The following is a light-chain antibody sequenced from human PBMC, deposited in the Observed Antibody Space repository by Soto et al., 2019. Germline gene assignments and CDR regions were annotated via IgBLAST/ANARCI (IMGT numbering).Light chain of an antibody. V-gene: IGKV3-11*01. J-gene: IGKJ1*01. CDR1: QSVGSS. CDR2: DAS. CDR3: QQRDNWPPTWT. Sequence: EFVLTQSPATLSLSPGERATLSCRASQSVGSSLAWYQQRRGQSPRLLIYDASNRATGIPARFSGSGSGTDFTLTISSLEPEDFAVYYCQQRDNWPPTWTFGHATRVEI.